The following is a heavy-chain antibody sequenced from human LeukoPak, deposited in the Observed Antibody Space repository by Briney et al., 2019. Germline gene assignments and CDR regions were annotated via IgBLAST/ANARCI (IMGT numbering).Heavy chain of an antibody. D-gene: IGHD5-12*01. J-gene: IGHJ4*02. CDR1: GNSISSGDNY. CDR2: IYHSGST. CDR3: ARVDVDKALRD. Sequence: SETLSLTCTVSGNSISSGDNYWSWIRQPAGKGLEWIGSIYHSGSTYYNPSLKSRVTISVDTSKNQFSLKLSSVTAADTAVYYCARVDVDKALRDWGQGTLVTVSS. V-gene: IGHV4-39*07.